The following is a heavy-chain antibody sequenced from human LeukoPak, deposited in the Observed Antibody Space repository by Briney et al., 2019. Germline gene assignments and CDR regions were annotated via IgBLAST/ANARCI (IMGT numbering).Heavy chain of an antibody. J-gene: IGHJ4*02. CDR2: ISGSGGST. Sequence: TGGSLRLSCAASGFTFSSYAMSWVRQAPGKGLEWVSAISGSGGSTYYADSVKGRFTISRDNSKNTLYLQMNSLRAEDTGVYYCAKAGSSGWYWGDYWGQGTLVTVSS. V-gene: IGHV3-23*01. D-gene: IGHD6-19*01. CDR3: AKAGSSGWYWGDY. CDR1: GFTFSSYA.